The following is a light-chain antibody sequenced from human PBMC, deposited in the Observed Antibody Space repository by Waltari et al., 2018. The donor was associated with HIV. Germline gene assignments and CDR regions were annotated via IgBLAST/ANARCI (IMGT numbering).Light chain of an antibody. Sequence: IQMTQSLSSLSSSPGDTVTITCRTSQNIKSDLNWYQQKPGTIPNLLVYSASGGQSGVPPRISGSGSATDFTLTIDSLQPDDSARYFWQQRHTTPITFGGGTTVEVK. V-gene: IGKV1-39*01. CDR2: SAS. J-gene: IGKJ4*01. CDR3: QQRHTTPIT. CDR1: QNIKSD.